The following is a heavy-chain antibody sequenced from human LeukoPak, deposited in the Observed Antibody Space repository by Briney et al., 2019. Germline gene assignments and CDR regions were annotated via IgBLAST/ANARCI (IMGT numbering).Heavy chain of an antibody. Sequence: SETLSLTCTVSGGSISSYYWSWIRQPPGKGLEWIGYIYYSGSTNYNPSLKSRVTISVDTSKNQFSPKLSSVTAADTAVYYCARVLAAEDYYYYGMDVWGQGTTVTVSS. D-gene: IGHD6-13*01. CDR1: GGSISSYY. CDR2: IYYSGST. V-gene: IGHV4-59*01. J-gene: IGHJ6*02. CDR3: ARVLAAEDYYYYGMDV.